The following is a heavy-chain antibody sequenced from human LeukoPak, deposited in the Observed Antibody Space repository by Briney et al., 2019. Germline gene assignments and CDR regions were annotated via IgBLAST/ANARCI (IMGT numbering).Heavy chain of an antibody. CDR3: ARDRPTGASRVFVVE. Sequence: GESLRLSCTASGFTFRTYAMTWVRQAPGKGLEWISSMSSGSSYIYYADSVRGRFTISRANAKHSLSLEMNNLRAEDTAMYYCARDRPTGASRVFVVEWGQGTLVTVSS. D-gene: IGHD2-15*01. CDR1: GFTFRTYA. J-gene: IGHJ4*02. V-gene: IGHV3-21*01. CDR2: MSSGSSYI.